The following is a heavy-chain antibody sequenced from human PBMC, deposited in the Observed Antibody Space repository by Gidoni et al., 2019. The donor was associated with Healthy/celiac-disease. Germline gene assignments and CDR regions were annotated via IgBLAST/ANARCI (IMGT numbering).Heavy chain of an antibody. CDR2: IYYSGST. CDR3: ARIEYSSSFGIDP. CDR1: GGPISSYY. Sequence: QVQLQESGPGLVKPSETLSLTCTVSGGPISSYYWSWIRQPPGKGLEWIWYIYYSGSTNYNPSLKSRVTISVDTSKSQFSLKLSSVTAADTAVYYCARIEYSSSFGIDPWGQGTLVTVSS. J-gene: IGHJ5*02. V-gene: IGHV4-59*01. D-gene: IGHD6-6*01.